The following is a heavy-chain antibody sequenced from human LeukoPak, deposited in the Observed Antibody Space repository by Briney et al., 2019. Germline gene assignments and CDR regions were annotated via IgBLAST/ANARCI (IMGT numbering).Heavy chain of an antibody. CDR1: GGTFSNYA. Sequence: GASVKVSCKASGGTFSNYAFSWVRQASGQGLEWMGGIIPIFGAANYAQKLQGRVTITADESTTTAYMELSSLRSEDTAVYYCASQRTAGSLALHFDYWGQETLVTVSS. CDR2: IIPIFGAA. J-gene: IGHJ4*02. CDR3: ASQRTAGSLALHFDY. V-gene: IGHV1-69*13. D-gene: IGHD1-1*01.